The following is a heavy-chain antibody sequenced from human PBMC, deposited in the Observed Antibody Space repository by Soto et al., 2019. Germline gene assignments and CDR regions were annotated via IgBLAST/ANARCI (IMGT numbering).Heavy chain of an antibody. D-gene: IGHD3-22*01. V-gene: IGHV4-31*03. CDR1: GGSISSGNYY. CDR2: IFYSGST. J-gene: IGHJ5*02. Sequence: SETLSLTCTVSGGSISSGNYYWSWIRQHPGKGLEWIGYIFYSGSTYYNPSLKSRVTISVDTSKNQFSLKLSSVTAADTAVYYCARTSYDSSATAADPWGQGTLVTVSS. CDR3: ARTSYDSSATAADP.